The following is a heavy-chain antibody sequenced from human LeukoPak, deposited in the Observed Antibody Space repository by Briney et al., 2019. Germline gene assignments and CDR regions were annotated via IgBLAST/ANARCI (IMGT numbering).Heavy chain of an antibody. CDR2: ISASGVST. J-gene: IGHJ4*02. Sequence: GGSLRLSCAASGFTFSNYAMDWARQAPGKGLEWVSSISASGVSTYYADSVKGRFTISRDNSKNTLYLQMNSLRAEDTAIYYCAKEGTLYYSDRIPYWGQGTLVTVSS. V-gene: IGHV3-23*01. D-gene: IGHD3-22*01. CDR1: GFTFSNYA. CDR3: AKEGTLYYSDRIPY.